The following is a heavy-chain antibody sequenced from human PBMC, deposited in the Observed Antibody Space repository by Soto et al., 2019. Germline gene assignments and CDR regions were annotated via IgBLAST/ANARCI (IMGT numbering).Heavy chain of an antibody. V-gene: IGHV4-31*03. CDR2: IYYSGVT. J-gene: IGHJ4*02. Sequence: SETLSLTCTVSGGSISSTSYYWGWIRQHPGKGLEWIGYIYYSGVTYYKPSLKSRVTMSVDTSKNQFSLRLSSVTAADTAVYYCATKPNGLYYFDYWGQGALVTVSS. CDR1: GGSISSTSYY. D-gene: IGHD2-8*01. CDR3: ATKPNGLYYFDY.